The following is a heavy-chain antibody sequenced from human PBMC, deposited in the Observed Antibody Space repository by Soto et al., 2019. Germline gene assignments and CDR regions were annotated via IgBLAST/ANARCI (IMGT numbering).Heavy chain of an antibody. J-gene: IGHJ6*03. V-gene: IGHV4-59*08. CDR3: ARHSAGLDV. Sequence: SETLSLTCTVSGGSISSYYWSWIRQPPGKGLEWIGYIHYSGSTHYNRSLNSRVTISLDTSKNQFSLKLTSVTATDSAVYYCARHSAGLDVWGKGTTVTVS. CDR1: GGSISSYY. D-gene: IGHD6-19*01. CDR2: IHYSGST.